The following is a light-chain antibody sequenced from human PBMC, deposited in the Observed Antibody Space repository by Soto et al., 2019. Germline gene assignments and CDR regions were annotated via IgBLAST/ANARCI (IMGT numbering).Light chain of an antibody. V-gene: IGKV3-15*01. CDR1: QSVSSN. CDR3: QHYNNWPRT. Sequence: EIVMTQSPATLSVSPGERATLSCRASQSVSSNLAWYQQKPGQAPRLLIYGASTRATGIPARFRGSGSGTEFTLTIRSLQSGDFAVYYCQHYNNWPRTFGQGTKVEIK. CDR2: GAS. J-gene: IGKJ1*01.